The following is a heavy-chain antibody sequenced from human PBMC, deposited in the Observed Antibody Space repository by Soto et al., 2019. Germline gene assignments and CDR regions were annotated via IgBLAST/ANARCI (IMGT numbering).Heavy chain of an antibody. CDR2: IYYSGST. V-gene: IGHV4-39*01. D-gene: IGHD5-12*01. J-gene: IGHJ5*02. CDR1: GGSISSSSYY. Sequence: SETLSLTCTVSGGSISSSSYYWGWIRQPPGKGLEWIGSIYYSGSTYYNPSLRSRVTISVDTSKNQFSLKLSSVTAADTAVYYCARLRCENSGYDLGCWFDPWGQGTLVTV. CDR3: ARLRCENSGYDLGCWFDP.